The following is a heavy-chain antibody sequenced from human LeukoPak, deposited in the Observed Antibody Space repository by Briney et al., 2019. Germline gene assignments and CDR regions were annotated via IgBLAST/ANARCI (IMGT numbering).Heavy chain of an antibody. J-gene: IGHJ4*02. CDR2: IYYSGST. CDR3: ARQVVAVAGTGYFAY. Sequence: SETLSLTCTVSGGSIRRSSFYWGWIRQPPGKGLEWIGSIYYSGSTYYNASLKSRGTISVDTSKNQFSLKLNSVTAADTAVYFCARQVVAVAGTGYFAYWGQGTLVTVSS. D-gene: IGHD6-19*01. V-gene: IGHV4-39*01. CDR1: GGSIRRSSFY.